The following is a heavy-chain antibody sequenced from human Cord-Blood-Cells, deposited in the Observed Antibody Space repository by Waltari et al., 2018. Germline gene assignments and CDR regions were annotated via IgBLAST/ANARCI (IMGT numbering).Heavy chain of an antibody. CDR2: INHIGST. Sequence: QVQLQQWGAGLLKPSETLSLTCAVYGGSFSGYYWSWIRQPPGKGLEWIGEINHIGSTNSNPSLKSRVTISVDTSKNQFSLNLSCVTAADTAVYYCARRPYSGYDDYWGQGTLVTVSS. CDR1: GGSFSGYY. V-gene: IGHV4-34*01. CDR3: ARRPYSGYDDY. J-gene: IGHJ4*02. D-gene: IGHD5-12*01.